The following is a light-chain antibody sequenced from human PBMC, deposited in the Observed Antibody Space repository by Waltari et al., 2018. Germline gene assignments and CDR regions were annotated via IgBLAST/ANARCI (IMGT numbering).Light chain of an antibody. V-gene: IGLV3-1*01. J-gene: IGLJ2*01. CDR2: QDN. CDR3: QAWDIDIVV. CDR1: KLGDKY. Sequence: SYELTQPPSMSVSPGQKASITCSGHKLGDKYVSWYQQKPGQSPLLVIYQDNKRPSGIPERFSGSNSANTATLTISGTQAMDEADYYCQAWDIDIVVFGGGTKLAVL.